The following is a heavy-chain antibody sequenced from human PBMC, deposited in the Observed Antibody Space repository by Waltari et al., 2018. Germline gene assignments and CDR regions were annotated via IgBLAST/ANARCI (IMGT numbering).Heavy chain of an antibody. CDR1: GFRLSKYA. CDR2: TSPDGFNK. Sequence: QVQLVESGGGVVQSGRSLRLSCAASGFRLSKYAVHWVRQAPGKGLEWVGVTSPDGFNKYYADSVQGRFTISRDRSLQMSALRSEDTAVYYCARGGSDRAPLDYWGRGTLVTVSS. CDR3: ARGGSDRAPLDY. D-gene: IGHD1-1*01. J-gene: IGHJ4*02. V-gene: IGHV3-30*15.